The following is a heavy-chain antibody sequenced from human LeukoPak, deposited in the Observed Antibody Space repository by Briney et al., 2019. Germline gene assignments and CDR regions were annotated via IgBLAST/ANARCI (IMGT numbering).Heavy chain of an antibody. V-gene: IGHV3-30-3*01. J-gene: IGHJ4*02. D-gene: IGHD4-17*01. CDR1: GFTFSSYA. Sequence: GGSLRLSCAASGFTFSSYAMRWVRQAPGKGLEWVAVISYDGSNKYYADSVKGRFTISRDNSKNTLYLQMNSLRAEDTAVYYCARDEYGDPPHDYWGQGTLVTVSS. CDR3: ARDEYGDPPHDY. CDR2: ISYDGSNK.